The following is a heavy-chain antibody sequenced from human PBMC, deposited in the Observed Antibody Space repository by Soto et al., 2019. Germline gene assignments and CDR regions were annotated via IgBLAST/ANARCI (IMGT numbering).Heavy chain of an antibody. J-gene: IGHJ4*02. V-gene: IGHV3-33*01. CDR1: GFTFSSYG. CDR2: IWHDGGNK. CDR3: ARDGDVNTGFGKDY. D-gene: IGHD3-16*01. Sequence: QVQLVESGGGVVQPGRSLRLSCAASGFTFSSYGMHWVRQAPGKGLEWVAFIWHDGGNKFYAESVNGRFTISRDNSKNTLYLQMTSLRAEDTAMYYCARDGDVNTGFGKDYWGQGTLVTVSS.